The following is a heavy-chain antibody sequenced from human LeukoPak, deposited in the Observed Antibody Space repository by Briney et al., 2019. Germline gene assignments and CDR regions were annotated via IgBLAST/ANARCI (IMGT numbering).Heavy chain of an antibody. J-gene: IGHJ4*02. Sequence: ASVKVSCKVSGYTLTELSMHWVRQAPGKGLEWMGGFDPEDGETIYAQKFQGRVTMTEDTSTDTAYMELSSLRSEDTAVYYCATARDRSYYYDSSGYSYWGQGTLVTVSS. CDR2: FDPEDGET. D-gene: IGHD3-22*01. V-gene: IGHV1-24*01. CDR1: GYTLTELS. CDR3: ATARDRSYYYDSSGYSY.